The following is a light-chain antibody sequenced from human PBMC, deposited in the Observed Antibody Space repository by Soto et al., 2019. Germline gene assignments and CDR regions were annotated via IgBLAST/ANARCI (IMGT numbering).Light chain of an antibody. J-gene: IGKJ2*01. CDR2: DAS. CDR1: QSISSY. V-gene: IGKV3-11*01. CDR3: QQRSNWPPYT. Sequence: EIVLTQSQATLSLSPGERATLSCRSSQSISSYVGWYQHKPGQAPRLLIYDASNRATGIPARFSGSGSGTDFTLTIGTLEPEDSASYYCQQRSNWPPYTFGQGTKLEIK.